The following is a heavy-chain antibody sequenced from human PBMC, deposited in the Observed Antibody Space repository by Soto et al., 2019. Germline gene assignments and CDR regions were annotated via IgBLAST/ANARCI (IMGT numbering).Heavy chain of an antibody. D-gene: IGHD4-17*01. V-gene: IGHV4-34*01. CDR2: INHSGST. CDR1: GGSFSGYY. CDR3: ARWEMNTVTGDYYYYGMDV. J-gene: IGHJ6*02. Sequence: SETLSLTCAVYGGSFSGYYWSWIRQPPGKGLEWIGEINHSGSTNYNPSLKSRVTISVDTSKNQFSLKLSSVTAADTAVYYCARWEMNTVTGDYYYYGMDVWGQGTTVTVSS.